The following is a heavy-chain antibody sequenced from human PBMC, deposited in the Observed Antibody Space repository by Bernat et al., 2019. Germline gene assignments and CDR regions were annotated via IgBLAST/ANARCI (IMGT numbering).Heavy chain of an antibody. D-gene: IGHD3-16*01. Sequence: QVQLVQSGAEVKKPGSSVKVSCKASVVTLSSYTISWVRQAPGQRLEWMGRIIPILGIANYAQKFKGRVTITADKSTSTAYMELSSLRSEDTAVYYCARDRVGEGGYWGQGTMVTVSS. CDR2: IIPILGIA. J-gene: IGHJ4*02. CDR3: ARDRVGEGGY. V-gene: IGHV1-69*08. CDR1: VVTLSSYT.